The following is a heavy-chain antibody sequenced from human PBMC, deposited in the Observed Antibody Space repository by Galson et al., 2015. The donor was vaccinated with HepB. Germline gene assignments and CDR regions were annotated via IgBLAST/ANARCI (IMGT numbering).Heavy chain of an antibody. CDR2: IIPIFGTA. J-gene: IGHJ6*02. CDR3: ARGPHITMIVSYYGMDV. Sequence: SVKVSCKASGGTFSSYAISWVRQAPGQGLEWMGGIIPIFGTANYAQKFQGRVTITADESTSTAYMELSSLRSEDTAVYYCARGPHITMIVSYYGMDVRGQGTTVTVSS. V-gene: IGHV1-69*13. CDR1: GGTFSSYA. D-gene: IGHD3-22*01.